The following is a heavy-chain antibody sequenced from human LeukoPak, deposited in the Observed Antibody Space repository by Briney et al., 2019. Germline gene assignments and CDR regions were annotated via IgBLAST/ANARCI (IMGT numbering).Heavy chain of an antibody. CDR2: ISSSSSYI. Sequence: GGPLRLSCAVSGFTFSSYSMNWVRQAPGKGLEWVSSISSSSSYIYYADSVKGRFTISRDNAKNSLYLQMNSLRAEDTAVYYCAREETYYYGSGSYSRRYYFDFWGQGTLVTVSS. CDR1: GFTFSSYS. J-gene: IGHJ4*02. CDR3: AREETYYYGSGSYSRRYYFDF. D-gene: IGHD3-10*01. V-gene: IGHV3-21*04.